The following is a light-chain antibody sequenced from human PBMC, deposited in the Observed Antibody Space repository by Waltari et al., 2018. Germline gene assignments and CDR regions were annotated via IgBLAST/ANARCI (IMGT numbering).Light chain of an antibody. CDR1: SNTIGGYIY. CDR3: CSYAGTSP. V-gene: IGLV2-11*02. CDR2: TVT. Sequence: HSALTPPRSVYGSPGQSATNSSTGASNTIGGYIYGSWYQQHPGKAPKLIIYTVTKRPPEVPDRFSGSKSGDTASLTISGLQAEDEADYYCCSYAGTSPFGTGTKVTVL. J-gene: IGLJ1*01.